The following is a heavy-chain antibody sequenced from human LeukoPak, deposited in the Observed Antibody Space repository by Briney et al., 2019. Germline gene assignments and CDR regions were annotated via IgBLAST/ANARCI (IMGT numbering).Heavy chain of an antibody. V-gene: IGHV4-61*01. CDR1: GGSVSSGSYY. D-gene: IGHD3-22*01. CDR2: IYYSGST. CDR3: ARANYYDSTGYLPVVYPSDY. Sequence: SETLSLICTVSGGSVSSGSYYWSWIRQPPGKGLEWIGYIYYSGSTNYNPSLKSRVTISVDTSKNQFSLKLSSVTAADTAVYYCARANYYDSTGYLPVVYPSDYWGQGTLVTVSS. J-gene: IGHJ4*02.